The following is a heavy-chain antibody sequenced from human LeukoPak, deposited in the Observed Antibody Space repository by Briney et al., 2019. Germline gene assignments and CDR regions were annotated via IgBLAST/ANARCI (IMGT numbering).Heavy chain of an antibody. V-gene: IGHV3-23*01. CDR1: GFTFSSYG. J-gene: IGHJ4*02. CDR3: AKGNSRYYYGSAEGDY. D-gene: IGHD3-10*01. CDR2: ISGSGGST. Sequence: GGSLRLSCAASGFTFSSYGIHWVRQAPGKGLEWVSAISGSGGSTYYADSVKGRFTISRDNSKNTLYLQMNSLRAEDTAVYYCAKGNSRYYYGSAEGDYWGQGTLVTVSS.